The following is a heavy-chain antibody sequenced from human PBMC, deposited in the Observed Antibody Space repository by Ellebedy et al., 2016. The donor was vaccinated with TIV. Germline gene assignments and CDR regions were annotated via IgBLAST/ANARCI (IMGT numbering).Heavy chain of an antibody. CDR2: IYYSGST. D-gene: IGHD3-10*01. CDR3: ARVWIGETRVDY. CDR1: GGSISSGDYY. J-gene: IGHJ4*02. V-gene: IGHV4-30-4*01. Sequence: SETLSLXXTVSGGSISSGDYYWSWIRQPPGKGLEWIGYIYYSGSTYYNPSLKSRVTISVDTSKNQFSLKLSSVTAADTAVYYCARVWIGETRVDYWGQGTLVTVSS.